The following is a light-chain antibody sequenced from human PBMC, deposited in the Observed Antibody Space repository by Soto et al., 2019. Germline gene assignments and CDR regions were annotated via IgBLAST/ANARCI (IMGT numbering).Light chain of an antibody. CDR3: SSYTSSSTPYV. Sequence: QSALTQPASVSGSPGQSITISCTGSSSDVGAYTSVSWYQQHPGKAPKLMIYEVSNRPSGVSNRFSGSKSGNTASLTISGLQAEDEADYYCSSYTSSSTPYVFGTGTKLTVL. J-gene: IGLJ1*01. CDR2: EVS. CDR1: SSDVGAYTS. V-gene: IGLV2-14*01.